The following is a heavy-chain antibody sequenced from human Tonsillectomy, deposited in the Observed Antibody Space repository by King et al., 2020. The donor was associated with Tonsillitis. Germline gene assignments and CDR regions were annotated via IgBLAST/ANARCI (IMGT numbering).Heavy chain of an antibody. V-gene: IGHV3-30*02. D-gene: IGHD3-22*01. J-gene: IGHJ3*02. CDR1: GFIFSDYS. Sequence: VQLVESGGGVVQPGGSLRLSCAAAGFIFSDYSMHCVRQAPGKGLEWVAFIRFDGSKQMYADSVKGRFTISRDNSKITLYVQMSSLSADDTAIYYCAKALRDYHDSSGYYYAFDIWGQGTAVTVSS. CDR2: IRFDGSKQ. CDR3: AKALRDYHDSSGYYYAFDI.